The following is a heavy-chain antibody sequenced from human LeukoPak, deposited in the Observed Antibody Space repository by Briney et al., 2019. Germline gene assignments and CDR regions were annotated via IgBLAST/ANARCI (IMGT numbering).Heavy chain of an antibody. J-gene: IGHJ6*02. Sequence: PSQTLSLTCTVSGGSISSGSYYWSWIRQPAGKGLEWIGRIYTSGSTNYNPSLKSRVTISVDTSKNQFSLKLSSVTAADTAVYYCARDPSIVVAGIYGMDVWGQGTTVTVSS. CDR1: GGSISSGSYY. V-gene: IGHV4-61*02. CDR2: IYTSGST. CDR3: ARDPSIVVAGIYGMDV. D-gene: IGHD6-19*01.